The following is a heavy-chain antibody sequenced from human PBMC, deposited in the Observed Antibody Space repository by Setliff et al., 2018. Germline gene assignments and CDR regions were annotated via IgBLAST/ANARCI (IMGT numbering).Heavy chain of an antibody. J-gene: IGHJ6*03. V-gene: IGHV3-30-3*01. CDR3: ARGDRLLAAGMDV. CDR2: ISYDGNNK. Sequence: GGSLRRSCSASGFTFSAYGVHWVRHAPGKGLEWVAVISYDGNNKYYADSVKGRFTITRDNSKNTVYLQMNSQRGEDTAVYYCARGDRLLAAGMDVWGIGTTVTVSS. CDR1: GFTFSAYG. D-gene: IGHD6-25*01.